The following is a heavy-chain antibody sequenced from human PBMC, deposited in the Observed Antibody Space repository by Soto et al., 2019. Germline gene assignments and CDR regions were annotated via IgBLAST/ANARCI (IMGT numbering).Heavy chain of an antibody. Sequence: PSVKVSCKASGGTFSSYAISWVRQAPGQGLEWMGGIIPIFGTANYAQKFQGRVTITADESTSTAYMELSSLRSEDTAVYYCARGLRQLESTGAFDIWGQGTMVTVSS. CDR3: ARGLRQLESTGAFDI. CDR2: IIPIFGTA. CDR1: GGTFSSYA. V-gene: IGHV1-69*13. J-gene: IGHJ3*02. D-gene: IGHD6-6*01.